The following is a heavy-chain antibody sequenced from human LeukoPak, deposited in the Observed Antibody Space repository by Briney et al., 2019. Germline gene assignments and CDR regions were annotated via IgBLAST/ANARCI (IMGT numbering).Heavy chain of an antibody. J-gene: IGHJ4*02. Sequence: ASAKVSCKASGYAFTRHYMHWVRQAPGQGLEWMGLINPSGSSTIYAQKFQGRVTMTRDMSTSTDYMELSSLRSEDTAVYYCARESESYDSSGSTFKYWGQGTLVTVSS. CDR1: GYAFTRHY. CDR3: ARESESYDSSGSTFKY. D-gene: IGHD3-22*01. V-gene: IGHV1-46*01. CDR2: INPSGSST.